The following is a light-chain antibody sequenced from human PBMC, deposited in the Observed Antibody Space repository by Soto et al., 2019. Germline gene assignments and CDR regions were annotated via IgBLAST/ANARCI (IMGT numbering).Light chain of an antibody. V-gene: IGKV1-39*01. CDR2: AAY. CDR3: QQSSRTPYS. J-gene: IGKJ2*03. Sequence: DIQMTQSPSSLSASVGDRVTITCRASQNIRNYLNWYQQTPGKAPKLLIYAAYSLQSGVPSRFSGSGSGTDFTLTISSLQPEDSATYYCQQSSRTPYSFGQGTKLEIK. CDR1: QNIRNY.